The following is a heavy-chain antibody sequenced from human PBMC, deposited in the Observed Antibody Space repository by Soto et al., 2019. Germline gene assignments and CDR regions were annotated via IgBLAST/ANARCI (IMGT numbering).Heavy chain of an antibody. CDR1: GGSFSGYY. V-gene: IGHV4-34*01. CDR3: ARAPLGTSDSTPDIVVVPARGFDY. D-gene: IGHD2-2*01. CDR2: INHSGST. J-gene: IGHJ4*02. Sequence: SETLSLTCAVYGGSFSGYYWSWIRQPPGKGLEWIGEINHSGSTNYNPSLKSRVTISVDTSKNQFSLKLSSVTAADTAVYYCARAPLGTSDSTPDIVVVPARGFDYWGQGTLVTVSS.